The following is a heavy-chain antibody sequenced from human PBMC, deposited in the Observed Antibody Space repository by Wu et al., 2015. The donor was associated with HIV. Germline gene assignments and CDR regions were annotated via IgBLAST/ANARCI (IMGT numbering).Heavy chain of an antibody. CDR1: GYTFTNYD. CDR2: MNPNSGNT. V-gene: IGHV1-8*01. Sequence: QVQLVQSGAEVKKPGASVKVSCKASGYTFTNYDINWVRQATGQGLEWMGWMNPNSGNTGYAQKFQGRITMTRNTSISTVYMELSSLRSEDTAVYYCARGWHIWGSYRYTQMLNPWGQGTLVTVSS. D-gene: IGHD3-16*02. CDR3: ARGWHIWGSYRYTQMLNP. J-gene: IGHJ5*02.